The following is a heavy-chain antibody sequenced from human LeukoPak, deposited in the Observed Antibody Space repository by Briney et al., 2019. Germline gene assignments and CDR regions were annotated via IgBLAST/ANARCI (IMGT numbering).Heavy chain of an antibody. D-gene: IGHD6-13*01. J-gene: IGHJ6*03. CDR1: GFTFSSYW. Sequence: GGSLRLSCAAPGFTFSSYWMSWVRQAPGKGLEWVANIKQEGSEKYYVDSVKGRFTISRDNAKNSLYLQMNSLRAEDTAVYYCARSSPGYYYYYMDVWGKGTTVTVSS. V-gene: IGHV3-7*01. CDR2: IKQEGSEK. CDR3: ARSSPGYYYYYMDV.